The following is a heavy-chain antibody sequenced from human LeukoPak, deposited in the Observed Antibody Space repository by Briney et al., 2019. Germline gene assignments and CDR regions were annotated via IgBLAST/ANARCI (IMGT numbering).Heavy chain of an antibody. CDR1: GGSISSSSYY. D-gene: IGHD6-19*01. J-gene: IGHJ3*02. CDR3: ARDKGRVVGSGWIVTDAFDI. CDR2: IYYSGST. V-gene: IGHV4-39*07. Sequence: PSETLSLTCTVSGGSISSSSYYWGWIRQPPGKGLEWIGSIYYSGSTYYNPSLKSRVTISVDTSKNQFSLKLSSVTAADTAVYYCARDKGRVVGSGWIVTDAFDIWGQGTMVTVSS.